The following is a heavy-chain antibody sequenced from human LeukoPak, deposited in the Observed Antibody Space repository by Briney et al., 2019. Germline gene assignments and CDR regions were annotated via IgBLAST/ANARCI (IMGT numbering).Heavy chain of an antibody. Sequence: GGSLGLSCAASGFTFSNAWMNWVRQAPGKGLEWVGRIKSKTDGGTTDYAAPVKGRFTISRDDSKTTLYLQMNSLKTEDTAVYYCTTRYCSGGRCDYWGQGTLVTVSS. V-gene: IGHV3-15*01. J-gene: IGHJ4*02. D-gene: IGHD2-15*01. CDR2: IKSKTDGGTT. CDR1: GFTFSNAW. CDR3: TTRYCSGGRCDY.